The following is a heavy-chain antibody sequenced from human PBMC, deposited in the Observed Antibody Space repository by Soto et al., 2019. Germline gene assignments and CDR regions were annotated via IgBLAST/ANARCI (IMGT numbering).Heavy chain of an antibody. CDR1: GGSISSGGYY. J-gene: IGHJ4*02. CDR2: IYYSGST. CDR3: ARLIITSAERVYYFDY. D-gene: IGHD3-22*01. Sequence: PSETLSLTCTVSGGSISSGGYYWSWIRQHPGKGLEWIGYIYYSGSTYYNPSLKSRVTISVDTSKNQFSLKLSSVTAADTAVYYCARLIITSAERVYYFDYWGQGTLVTVSS. V-gene: IGHV4-31*03.